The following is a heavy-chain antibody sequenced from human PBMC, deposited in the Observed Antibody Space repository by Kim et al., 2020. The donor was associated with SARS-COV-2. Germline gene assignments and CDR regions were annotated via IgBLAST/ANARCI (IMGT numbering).Heavy chain of an antibody. Sequence: SVKVSCKASADTFSNKGISWVRQAPGQGLEWMGRIVPFLDIVNYAQKFQGRVTITADKSTSTAYLDLSSLISEDTAIYYCARNCAGDCGDALDFWGQGT. CDR2: IVPFLDIV. V-gene: IGHV1-69*04. D-gene: IGHD2-21*02. CDR3: ARNCAGDCGDALDF. CDR1: ADTFSNKG. J-gene: IGHJ3*01.